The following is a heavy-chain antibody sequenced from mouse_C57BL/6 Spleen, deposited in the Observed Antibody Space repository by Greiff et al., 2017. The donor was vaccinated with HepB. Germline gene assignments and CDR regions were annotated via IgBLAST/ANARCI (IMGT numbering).Heavy chain of an antibody. Sequence: EVQLQESGGGLVQPGGSLKLSCAASGFTFSDYYMYWVRQTPEKRLEWVAYISNGGGSTYYPDTVKGRFTISRDNAKNTLYLQMSRLKSEDTAMYYCARHNGSSSWFAYWGQGTLVTVSA. V-gene: IGHV5-12*01. J-gene: IGHJ3*01. CDR2: ISNGGGST. D-gene: IGHD1-1*01. CDR1: GFTFSDYY. CDR3: ARHNGSSSWFAY.